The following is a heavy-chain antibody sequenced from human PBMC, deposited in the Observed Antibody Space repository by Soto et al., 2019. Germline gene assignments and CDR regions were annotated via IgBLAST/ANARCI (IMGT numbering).Heavy chain of an antibody. CDR1: GGSFSNSY. CDR2: IYTSGST. V-gene: IGHV4-4*07. CDR3: ARAPLRTTIPKDAFDI. D-gene: IGHD5-12*01. Sequence: PSETLSLTCNVSGGSFSNSYWSWIRQPAGKGLEWIGRIYTSGSTTSNPSLKSRVSMSVDTSKSQFSLRLSSVTAADTAVYYCARAPLRTTIPKDAFDIWGQGTVVTVS. J-gene: IGHJ3*02.